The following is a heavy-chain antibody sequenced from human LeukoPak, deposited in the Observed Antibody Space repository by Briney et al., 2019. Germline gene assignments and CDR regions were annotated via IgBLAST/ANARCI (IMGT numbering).Heavy chain of an antibody. V-gene: IGHV1-18*01. D-gene: IGHD2-21*02. CDR3: ARVCRGGGDRYPLKHFDY. CDR2: ISAYNGNT. J-gene: IGHJ4*02. CDR1: GYTFTSYG. Sequence: ASVKVSCKASGYTFTSYGISWVRQAPGQGLEWMGWISAYNGNTNYAQKLQGRVTMTTDTSTSTAYMELRSLRSDDTAVYYCARVCRGGGDRYPLKHFDYWGQGTLVTVSS.